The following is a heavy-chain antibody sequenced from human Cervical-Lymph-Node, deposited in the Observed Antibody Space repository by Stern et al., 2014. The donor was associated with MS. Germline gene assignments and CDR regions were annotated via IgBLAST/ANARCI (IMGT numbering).Heavy chain of an antibody. CDR2: IYWDDDK. CDR3: AHSRVKYCRGGTCYSSLFDY. V-gene: IGHV2-5*09. CDR1: GFSVTTAGVG. Sequence: QVTLKESGPTLVKPTQTVTLTCTLSGFSVTTAGVGVGWIRQPPGKALEWIALIYWDDDKVYRPSMKERLTIAKDTSKNQVVLIMIDVDPVDTATYYCAHSRVKYCRGGTCYSSLFDYWGQGTLVTVSS. D-gene: IGHD2-15*01. J-gene: IGHJ4*02.